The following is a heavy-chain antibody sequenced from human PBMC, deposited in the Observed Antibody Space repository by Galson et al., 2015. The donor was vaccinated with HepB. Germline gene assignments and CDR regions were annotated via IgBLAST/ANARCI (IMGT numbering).Heavy chain of an antibody. V-gene: IGHV3-48*01. Sequence: SLRLSCAASGFTFSSYSMNWVRQAPGKGLEWVSYISSSSSTIYYADSVKGRFTISRDNAKNSLYLQMNSLRAEDTAVYYCARVVEDYDILTGRLGPDYWGQGTLVTVSS. CDR3: ARVVEDYDILTGRLGPDY. CDR1: GFTFSSYS. CDR2: ISSSSSTI. J-gene: IGHJ4*02. D-gene: IGHD3-9*01.